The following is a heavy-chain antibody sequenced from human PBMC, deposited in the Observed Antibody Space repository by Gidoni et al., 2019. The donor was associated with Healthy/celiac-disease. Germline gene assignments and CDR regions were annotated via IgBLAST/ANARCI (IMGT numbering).Heavy chain of an antibody. V-gene: IGHV3-23*01. CDR3: AKDLFPGIGGAFDI. CDR1: GFTFSCYA. D-gene: IGHD1-26*01. J-gene: IGHJ3*02. CDR2: ISGSGGST. Sequence: ELQLLESGGGLVQPGGSLRFPCAASGFTFSCYAMSWVRQAPGKGLEWVSAISGSGGSTYYADSVKGRFTISRDNSKNTLYLQMNSLRAEDTAVYYCAKDLFPGIGGAFDIWGQGTMVTVSS.